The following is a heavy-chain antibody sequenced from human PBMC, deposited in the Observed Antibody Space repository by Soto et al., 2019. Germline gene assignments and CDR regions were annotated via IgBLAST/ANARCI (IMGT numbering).Heavy chain of an antibody. CDR2: IIPILGIA. V-gene: IGHV1-69*04. CDR3: ARDNFGLVDDYGDHDAFDI. Sequence: ASVKVSCKASGGTFSSYTISWVRQAPGQGLEWMGRIIPILGIANYAQKFQGRVTITADKSTSTAYMELSSLRSEDTAVYYCARDNFGLVDDYGDHDAFDIWGQGTMVTVSS. D-gene: IGHD4-17*01. CDR1: GGTFSSYT. J-gene: IGHJ3*02.